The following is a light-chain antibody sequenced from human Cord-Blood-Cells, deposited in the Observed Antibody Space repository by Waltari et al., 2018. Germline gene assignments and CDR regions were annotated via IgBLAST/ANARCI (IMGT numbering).Light chain of an antibody. Sequence: QTVVTQEPSFSVSPGGTVTLTCGLSSGSVSTSYYPSWYQQTPGQAPRTLIYSTNARSTGVPDRFSGSILGIKAALTVTGAQADDESDYACVLYMGSGISVFGGVTKLTVL. J-gene: IGLJ3*02. V-gene: IGLV8-61*01. CDR3: VLYMGSGISV. CDR1: SGSVSTSYY. CDR2: STN.